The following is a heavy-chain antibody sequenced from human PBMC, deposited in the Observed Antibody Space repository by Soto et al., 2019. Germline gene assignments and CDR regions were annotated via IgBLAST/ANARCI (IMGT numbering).Heavy chain of an antibody. CDR1: GDSVSSNSAA. Sequence: SQTLSLTCAISGDSVSSNSAAWNWIRQSPSRGLEWLGRTYYRSKWYNDYAVSVKSRITINPDTSKNQFSLQLNSVTPEDTAVYYCARDRIVGATVEYYYYYYGMDVWGQGTTVTAP. J-gene: IGHJ6*02. V-gene: IGHV6-1*01. CDR3: ARDRIVGATVEYYYYYYGMDV. D-gene: IGHD1-26*01. CDR2: TYYRSKWYN.